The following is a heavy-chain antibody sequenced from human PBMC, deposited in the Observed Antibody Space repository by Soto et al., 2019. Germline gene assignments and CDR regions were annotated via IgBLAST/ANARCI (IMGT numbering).Heavy chain of an antibody. V-gene: IGHV4-31*03. CDR2: IYDSGST. CDR3: AGVVVRGNWCDP. J-gene: IGHJ5*02. CDR1: AGSISSGGYY. D-gene: IGHD3-10*01. Sequence: QVQLQESGQGLVKPSQTLSLTCTVSAGSISSGGYYWSWIRQPPGTRLEWIGYIYDSGSTYYDPSLKSRVTISVDAFKNQFSVKLCSVTAADTAVDYCAGVVVRGNWCDPWGKRTLVTFSS.